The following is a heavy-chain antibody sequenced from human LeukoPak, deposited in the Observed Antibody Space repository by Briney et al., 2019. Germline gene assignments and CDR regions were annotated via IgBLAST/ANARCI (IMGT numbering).Heavy chain of an antibody. CDR3: ARGRITIFGVVIIANSWFDP. V-gene: IGHV4-30-2*01. CDR1: GGSISSGGYS. CDR2: IYHSGST. J-gene: IGHJ5*02. Sequence: SQTLSLTCAVSGGSISSGGYSWSWIRQPPGKGLEWIGYIYHSGSTYYNPSLKSRVTISVDTSKNQFSLKLSSVTAADTAVYYCARGRITIFGVVIIANSWFDPWGQGTLVTVSS. D-gene: IGHD3-3*01.